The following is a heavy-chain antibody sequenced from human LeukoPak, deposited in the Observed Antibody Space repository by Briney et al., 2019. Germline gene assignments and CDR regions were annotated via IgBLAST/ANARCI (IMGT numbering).Heavy chain of an antibody. CDR2: ISSSGSTI. Sequence: GGSLRLSCAASGFTFSSYEMNWVRQAPGKGLEWVLYISSSGSTIYYADSVKGRFTISRDNAKNSLYLQMNSLRAEDTAVYYCAASYDILTGFLFLWGQGTLVTVSS. CDR1: GFTFSSYE. J-gene: IGHJ4*02. D-gene: IGHD3-9*01. V-gene: IGHV3-48*03. CDR3: AASYDILTGFLFL.